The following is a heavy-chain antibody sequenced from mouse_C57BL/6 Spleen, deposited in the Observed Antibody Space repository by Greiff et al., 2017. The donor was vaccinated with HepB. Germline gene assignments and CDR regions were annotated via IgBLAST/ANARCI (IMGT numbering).Heavy chain of an antibody. J-gene: IGHJ4*01. CDR1: GYTFTSYW. V-gene: IGHV1-64*01. CDR2: IHPNSGST. D-gene: IGHD1-1*01. CDR3: ARGNYYGSSFLAMDY. Sequence: QVQLQQPGAELVKPGASVKLSCKASGYTFTSYWMHWVKQRPGQGLEWIGMIHPNSGSTNYNEKFKSKATLTVDKSSSTAYMQLSSLTSEDSAVYYCARGNYYGSSFLAMDYWGQGTSVTVSS.